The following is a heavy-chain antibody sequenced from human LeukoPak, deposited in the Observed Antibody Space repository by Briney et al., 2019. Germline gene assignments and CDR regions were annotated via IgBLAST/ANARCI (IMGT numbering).Heavy chain of an antibody. CDR1: GGSFSGYY. CDR3: ERGPGYDFVWGGYRYKVPFDY. J-gene: IGHJ4*02. V-gene: IGHV4-34*01. Sequence: PSETLSLTCAVYGGSFSGYYWSWVRQPPGKGLEWIGEINHSGRTNYNPSLKSRLTISVDTSKHQFSLKLHSVTAAETAVYYCERGPGYDFVWGGYRYKVPFDYWGQGTLVTVSS. CDR2: INHSGRT. D-gene: IGHD3-16*02.